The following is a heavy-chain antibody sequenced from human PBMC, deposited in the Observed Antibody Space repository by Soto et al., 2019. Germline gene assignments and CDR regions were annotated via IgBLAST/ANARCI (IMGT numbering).Heavy chain of an antibody. CDR1: GFTFSSYG. Sequence: PGGSLRLSCAASGFTFSSYGMHWVRQAPGKGLEWVAVISYDGSNKYYADSVKGRFTISRDNSENTLYLQMDSLRAEDTAVYYCATLNYGGDEYWGQGTLVTVSS. V-gene: IGHV3-30*03. CDR3: ATLNYGGDEY. D-gene: IGHD4-17*01. J-gene: IGHJ4*02. CDR2: ISYDGSNK.